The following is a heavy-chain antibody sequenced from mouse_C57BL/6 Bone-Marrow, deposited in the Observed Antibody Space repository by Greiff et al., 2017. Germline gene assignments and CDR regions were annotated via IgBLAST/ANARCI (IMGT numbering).Heavy chain of an antibody. Sequence: EVKLVESGGGLVKPGGSLKLSCAASGFTFSSYAMSWVRQTPVKRLEWVATISDGGSYTYYPDNVKGRFTISRDNAKNNLYLQMSHLKSEDTAMYYCARDTTVVDYAMDYWGQGTSVTVSS. J-gene: IGHJ4*01. V-gene: IGHV5-4*01. CDR1: GFTFSSYA. D-gene: IGHD1-1*01. CDR2: ISDGGSYT. CDR3: ARDTTVVDYAMDY.